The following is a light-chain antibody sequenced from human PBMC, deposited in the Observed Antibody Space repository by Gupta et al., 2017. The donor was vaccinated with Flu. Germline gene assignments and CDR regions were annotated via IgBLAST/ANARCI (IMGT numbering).Light chain of an antibody. J-gene: IGKJ5*01. CDR2: DAS. V-gene: IGKV3-11*01. CDR1: QSVSSY. CDR3: QQHSNWPPIT. Sequence: ATLSLPPGETATPSCRASQSVSSYLAWYQQKPGQAPRLLIYDASNRATGIPARFSGSGSGTDFTLTISRREPEDFAVYYCQQHSNWPPITFGQGTQLEIK.